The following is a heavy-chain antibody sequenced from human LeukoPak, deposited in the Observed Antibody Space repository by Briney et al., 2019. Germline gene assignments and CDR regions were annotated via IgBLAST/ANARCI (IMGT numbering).Heavy chain of an antibody. V-gene: IGHV1-69*05. CDR3: ARSRILTGVLWRMDV. D-gene: IGHD3-9*01. J-gene: IGHJ6*02. CDR2: IIPIFGTA. Sequence: SVKVSCKASGGTFSSYAISWVRQAPGQGLEWMGGIIPIFGTANYAQKFQGRVTITTDESTSTAYMELSSLRSEDTAVYYCARSRILTGVLWRMDVWGQGTTVTVSS. CDR1: GGTFSSYA.